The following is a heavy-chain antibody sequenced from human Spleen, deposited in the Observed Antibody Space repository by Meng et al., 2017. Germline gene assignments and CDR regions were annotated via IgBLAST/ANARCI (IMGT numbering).Heavy chain of an antibody. CDR3: ARTTVTGYFDY. Sequence: VRLVQSGAEVKKPGASMKVSCKASGYSFITYAMHWVRQAPGQRLEWMGWISAANGNTKYSQKFQGRVTITRDTSANTAYMELSSLRSEDTAFYYCARTTVTGYFDYWGQGTLVTVSS. D-gene: IGHD2-21*02. J-gene: IGHJ4*02. V-gene: IGHV1-3*01. CDR1: GYSFITYA. CDR2: ISAANGNT.